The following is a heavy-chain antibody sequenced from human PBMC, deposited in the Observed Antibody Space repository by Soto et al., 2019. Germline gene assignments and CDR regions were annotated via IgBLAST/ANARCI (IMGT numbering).Heavy chain of an antibody. J-gene: IGHJ2*01. Sequence: EVQLVESGGGLVQPGGSLRLSCAASGFTFSSYWMSWVRQAPGKGLEWVANIKQDGSEKYYVDSMKGRFTISRDNAKNSLCRQMNSLRAEDTAVYYCVRVRCSGTSCRRGWYFDLWGRGTLVTVSS. D-gene: IGHD2-15*01. V-gene: IGHV3-7*01. CDR1: GFTFSSYW. CDR3: VRVRCSGTSCRRGWYFDL. CDR2: IKQDGSEK.